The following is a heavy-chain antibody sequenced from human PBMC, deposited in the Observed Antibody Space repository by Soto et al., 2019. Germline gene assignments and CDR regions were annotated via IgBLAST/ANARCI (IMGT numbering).Heavy chain of an antibody. CDR1: GLTVSSKY. J-gene: IGHJ6*04. CDR2: IQSGGPT. V-gene: IGHV3-66*01. D-gene: IGHD2-15*01. Sequence: PGGSRRLSCAAYGLTVSSKYMSWVRQAPGKGLEWVSLIQSGGPTYYADSVKGRFTISRDTSENTLHLQMDSLRAEDTAVYYCARDDVLCDGGRCYGVPLYVWGKGTTVTVSS. CDR3: ARDDVLCDGGRCYGVPLYV.